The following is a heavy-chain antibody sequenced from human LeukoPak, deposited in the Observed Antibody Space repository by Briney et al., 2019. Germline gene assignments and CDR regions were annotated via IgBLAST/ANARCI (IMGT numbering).Heavy chain of an antibody. J-gene: IGHJ4*02. CDR3: ARVPLAAADHYFDY. Sequence: PGGSLRLSCAASGFTFSSYSMNWVRQAPGKGLEWVSSISSSSSYIYYADSVKGRFTIPRDNAKNSLYLQMNSLRAEDTAVYYCARVPLAAADHYFDYWGQGTLVTVSS. CDR1: GFTFSSYS. V-gene: IGHV3-21*01. CDR2: ISSSSSYI. D-gene: IGHD6-13*01.